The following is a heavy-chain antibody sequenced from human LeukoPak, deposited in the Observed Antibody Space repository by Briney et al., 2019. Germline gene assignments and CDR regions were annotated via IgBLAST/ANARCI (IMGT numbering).Heavy chain of an antibody. V-gene: IGHV3-21*01. Sequence: PGGSLRLSCAASGFRFSDYSVAWVRQAPGKGLEWVSIISHDGINIYYADSLKGRITISRDNAKNSLSLQVNSLRAEDTAVYYCARGGTSVTRHFDCWGQGTLVTVSS. CDR2: ISHDGINI. J-gene: IGHJ4*02. CDR3: ARGGTSVTRHFDC. CDR1: GFRFSDYS. D-gene: IGHD4-17*01.